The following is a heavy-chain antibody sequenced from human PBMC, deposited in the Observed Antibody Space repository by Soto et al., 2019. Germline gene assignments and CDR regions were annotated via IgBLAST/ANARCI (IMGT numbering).Heavy chain of an antibody. J-gene: IGHJ4*02. CDR1: EFTFSDYA. CDR3: ARGGAMGVDY. Sequence: EVQLLESGGGLVQPGGSLRLSCAASEFTFSDYAMGWVRQAPGKGLETVSFISGTGGSTDYADPVEGRFTISRDNSKNTVYLHVNTLRDEDTAVYYCARGGAMGVDYWGQGTLVTVSS. CDR2: ISGTGGST. D-gene: IGHD1-26*01. V-gene: IGHV3-23*01.